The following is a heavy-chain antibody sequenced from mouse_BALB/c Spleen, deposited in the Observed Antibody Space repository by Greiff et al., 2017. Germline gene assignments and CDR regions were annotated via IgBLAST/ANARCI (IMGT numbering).Heavy chain of an antibody. CDR2: ISSGGSYT. D-gene: IGHD2-1*01. J-gene: IGHJ4*01. CDR3: ARGDGNYNAMDY. CDR1: GFTFSSYG. Sequence: EVKLVESGGDLVKPGGSLKLSCAASGFTFSSYGMSWVRQTPDKRLEWVATISSGGSYTYYPDSVKGRFTIFRDNAKNTLYLQMSSLKSEDTAMYYCARGDGNYNAMDYWGQGTSVTVSS. V-gene: IGHV5-6*02.